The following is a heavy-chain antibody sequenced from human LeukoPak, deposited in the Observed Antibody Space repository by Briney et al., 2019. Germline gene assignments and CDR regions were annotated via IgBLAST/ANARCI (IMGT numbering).Heavy chain of an antibody. V-gene: IGHV3-23*01. CDR2: VSGSGGST. CDR3: ARDDYYDSSGYYNPDY. Sequence: GGSLRLSCAASGFTFSSYAMNWVRQAPGKGLEWVSAVSGSGGSTYYADSVKGRFTISRDNAKNSLYLQMNSLRAEDTAVYYCARDDYYDSSGYYNPDYWGQGTLVTVSS. J-gene: IGHJ4*02. CDR1: GFTFSSYA. D-gene: IGHD3-22*01.